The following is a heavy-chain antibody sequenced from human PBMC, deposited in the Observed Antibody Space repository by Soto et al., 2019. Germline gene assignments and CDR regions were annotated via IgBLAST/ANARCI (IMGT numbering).Heavy chain of an antibody. Sequence: QLQLQESGPRLVKPSETLSLSCSVSGGSITSSSYYWGWIRQAPGKGLEWIGTIYYRGSTYYNPSLQRRVTTSADTSKSQFSMKLSSATAAATAVYYCASRVGADYTFDSWGQGTLVTVSS. CDR2: IYYRGST. CDR3: ASRVGADYTFDS. J-gene: IGHJ4*02. D-gene: IGHD4-4*01. V-gene: IGHV4-39*01. CDR1: GGSITSSSYY.